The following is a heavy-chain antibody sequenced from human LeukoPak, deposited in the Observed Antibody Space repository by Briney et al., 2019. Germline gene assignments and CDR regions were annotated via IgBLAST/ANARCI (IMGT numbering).Heavy chain of an antibody. CDR1: GFTFSSYG. J-gene: IGHJ4*02. CDR3: AKQPDNYYDSSGPDY. D-gene: IGHD3-22*01. V-gene: IGHV3-23*01. CDR2: ISGSGGST. Sequence: GGSLRLSCAASGFTFSSYGMSWVRQAPGKGLEWVSAISGSGGSTHYADSVKGRFTISRDNSKNALYLQMNSLRAEDTAVYYCAKQPDNYYDSSGPDYWGQGTLVTVSS.